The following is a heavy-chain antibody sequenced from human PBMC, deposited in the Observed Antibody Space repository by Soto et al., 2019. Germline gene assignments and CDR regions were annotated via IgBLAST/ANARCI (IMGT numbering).Heavy chain of an antibody. V-gene: IGHV1-69*01. CDR2: IIPYYNTL. J-gene: IGHJ4*02. D-gene: IGHD6-13*01. CDR1: EVTFNSYA. CDR3: ASGASRWYPYFFDS. Sequence: QAQVVQSGAEVRKPGSSVKLSCKASEVTFNSYAIAWVRQAPGQGLEWMGGIIPYYNTLNYAQKFQDRVTITADDSTNTVYMELSSLRSDDTAVYFWASGASRWYPYFFDSWAQGTLVTVSS.